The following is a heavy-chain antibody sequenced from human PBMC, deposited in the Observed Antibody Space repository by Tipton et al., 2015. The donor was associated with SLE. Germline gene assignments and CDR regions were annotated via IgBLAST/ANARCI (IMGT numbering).Heavy chain of an antibody. J-gene: IGHJ6*03. CDR3: ARVSPIVGATTIYYYYMDV. V-gene: IGHV4-39*07. CDR1: GGSISSSSYY. D-gene: IGHD1-26*01. CDR2: IYYSGST. Sequence: TLSLTCTVSGGSISSSSYYWGWIRQPPGKGLEWIGSIYYSGSTYYNPSLKSRVTISVDTSKNQFSLKLSSVTAEDTAVYYCARVSPIVGATTIYYYYMDVWGKGTTVTVSS.